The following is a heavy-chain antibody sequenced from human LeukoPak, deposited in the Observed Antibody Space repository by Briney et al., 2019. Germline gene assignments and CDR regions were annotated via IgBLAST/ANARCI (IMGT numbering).Heavy chain of an antibody. J-gene: IGHJ5*02. V-gene: IGHV4-59*01. CDR2: IYYSGST. Sequence: ASETLSLTCTVSGGSISSYYWSWIRQPPGKGLEWIGYIYYSGSTNYNPSLKSRVTISVDTSKNQFSLKLSSVTAADTAVYYCARATRIAAGSPFDPWSQGTLVTVSS. D-gene: IGHD6-13*01. CDR1: GGSISSYY. CDR3: ARATRIAAGSPFDP.